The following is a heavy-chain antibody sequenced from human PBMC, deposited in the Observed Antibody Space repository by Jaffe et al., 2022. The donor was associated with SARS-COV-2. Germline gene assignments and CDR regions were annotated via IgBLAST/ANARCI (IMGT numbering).Heavy chain of an antibody. CDR3: ASSHPWYSSSWHDAFDI. Sequence: EVQLVQSGAEVKKPGESLKISCKGSGYSFTSYWIGWVRQMPGKGLEWMGIIYPGDSDTRYSPSFQGQVTISADKSISTAYLQWSSLKASDTAMYYCASSHPWYSSSWHDAFDIWGQGTMVTVSS. J-gene: IGHJ3*02. V-gene: IGHV5-51*01. D-gene: IGHD6-13*01. CDR2: IYPGDSDT. CDR1: GYSFTSYW.